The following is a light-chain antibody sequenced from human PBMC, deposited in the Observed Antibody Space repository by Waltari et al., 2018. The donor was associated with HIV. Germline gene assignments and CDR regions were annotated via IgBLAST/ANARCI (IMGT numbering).Light chain of an antibody. CDR1: SSSVGAYNL. Sequence: QSALTQVASVSGSPGQSITIPCTATSSSVGAYNLFSWYQQHPGTAPQLLIFEVTTRPSGISDRFSGSRSGNTASLTISGLQAEDEGDYYCCSYTGSGILFGGGTKLTVL. CDR3: CSYTGSGIL. J-gene: IGLJ2*01. V-gene: IGLV2-23*02. CDR2: EVT.